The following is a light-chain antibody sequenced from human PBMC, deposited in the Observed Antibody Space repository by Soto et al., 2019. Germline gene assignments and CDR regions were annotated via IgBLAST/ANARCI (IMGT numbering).Light chain of an antibody. V-gene: IGLV2-14*01. Sequence: QSVLTQPASVSGSPGQSITISCTGTSSDVGGYNYVSWYQQHPGKAPKLMIYDVSNRPSGVSNRFSGSKSGNTASLTISGLQADDEADYYCSSYTSSILFGGGTKLTVL. CDR2: DVS. J-gene: IGLJ2*01. CDR3: SSYTSSIL. CDR1: SSDVGGYNY.